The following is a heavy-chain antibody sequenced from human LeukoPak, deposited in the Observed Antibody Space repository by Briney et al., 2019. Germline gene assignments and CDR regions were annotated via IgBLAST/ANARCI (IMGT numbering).Heavy chain of an antibody. J-gene: IGHJ4*02. Sequence: PGGSLRLSCAASGFTFDDYAMHWVRHAPGKGLEWVSLIGGDGGSTYYADSVKGRFTISRDNSKNSLYLQMNSLRTEDTALYYCAKDKEAFIAAAGEIFDYWGQGTLVTVSS. V-gene: IGHV3-43*02. CDR1: GFTFDDYA. CDR2: IGGDGGST. D-gene: IGHD6-13*01. CDR3: AKDKEAFIAAAGEIFDY.